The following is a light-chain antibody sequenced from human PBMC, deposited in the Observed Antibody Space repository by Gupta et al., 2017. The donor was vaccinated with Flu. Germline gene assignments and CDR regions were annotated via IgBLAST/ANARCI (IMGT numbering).Light chain of an antibody. Sequence: QSVLMQPPSLSVAPGQTVTISCTGTSSNIGTGFDVHWFQQLPGTAPKLLIYGNSNRPSGVPDRISGSKSGTSASLAITGLQAEDEADYYCQSYDSSLSGWVFGGGTKLTVL. V-gene: IGLV1-40*01. CDR3: QSYDSSLSGWV. CDR1: SSNIGTGFD. CDR2: GNS. J-gene: IGLJ3*02.